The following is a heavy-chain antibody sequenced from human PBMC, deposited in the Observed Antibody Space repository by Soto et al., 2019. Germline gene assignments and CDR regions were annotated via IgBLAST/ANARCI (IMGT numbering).Heavy chain of an antibody. CDR3: ARSQLSHYSNPHPAYFDY. Sequence: HPGGSLRLSCAASGFTFSSYGMHWVRQAPGKGLEWVAVIWYDGSNKYYADSVKGRFTISRDNSKNTLYLQMNSLRAEDTAVYYCARSQLSHYSNPHPAYFDYWGQGTLVTVSS. CDR2: IWYDGSNK. D-gene: IGHD4-4*01. CDR1: GFTFSSYG. J-gene: IGHJ4*02. V-gene: IGHV3-33*01.